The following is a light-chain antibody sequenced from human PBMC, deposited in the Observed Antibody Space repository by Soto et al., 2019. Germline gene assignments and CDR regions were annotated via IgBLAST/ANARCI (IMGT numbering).Light chain of an antibody. CDR1: SSDVGGYNY. CDR2: DVS. CDR3: SSYTSSSTLESV. J-gene: IGLJ1*01. V-gene: IGLV2-14*01. Sequence: QSALTQPASVSGSPGQSITISCTGTSSDVGGYNYVSWYQQHPGKAPKLMIYDVSNRPSGVSNRFSGSKSGNTASLTISGLQAEDEADYYCSSYTSSSTLESVFGTGTKVPS.